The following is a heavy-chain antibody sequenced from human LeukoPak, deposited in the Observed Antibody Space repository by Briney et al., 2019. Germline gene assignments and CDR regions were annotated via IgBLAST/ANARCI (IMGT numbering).Heavy chain of an antibody. CDR3: ARMGSGDY. D-gene: IGHD3-10*01. CDR2: IYHSGST. Sequence: PSETLSLTCAVSGYSTSSGYYWGWIRQPPGKGLEWIGSIYHSGSTYYNPSLKSRVTISVDTSKNQFSLKLSSVTAADTAVYYCARMGSGDYWGQGTLVTVSS. CDR1: GYSTSSGYY. V-gene: IGHV4-38-2*01. J-gene: IGHJ4*02.